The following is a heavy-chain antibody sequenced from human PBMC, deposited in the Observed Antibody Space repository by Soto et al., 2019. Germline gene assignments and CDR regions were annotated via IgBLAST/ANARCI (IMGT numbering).Heavy chain of an antibody. J-gene: IGHJ6*02. CDR2: INPNSGGT. CDR3: AREGEIAAAGTYGMDV. V-gene: IGHV1-2*04. CDR1: GYTFTGYY. D-gene: IGHD6-13*01. Sequence: QVQLEQSEAEVKKPGASVKVSCKASGYTFTGYYMHWVRQAPGQGLEWMGWINPNSGGTNYAQKFQGWVTMTRDTSISTAYMELSRLRSDDTAVYYCAREGEIAAAGTYGMDVWGQGTTVTVSS.